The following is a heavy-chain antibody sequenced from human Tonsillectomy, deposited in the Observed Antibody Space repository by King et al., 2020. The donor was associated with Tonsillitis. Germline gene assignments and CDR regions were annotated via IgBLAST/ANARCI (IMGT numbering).Heavy chain of an antibody. J-gene: IGHJ4*02. D-gene: IGHD2-2*01. CDR1: GFTFSRNA. CDR3: AKVGICSSTSCYHFDY. V-gene: IGHV3-23*04. Sequence: VQLVESGGGLVQPGGSLRLSCAASGFTFSRNAMSWVRQAPGKGLEWVSAISGSGDSTYYADSVKGRFTISRDNSKNTLYRQMSSLRAEDTAIYYCAKVGICSSTSCYHFDYWGQGTLVTVSS. CDR2: ISGSGDST.